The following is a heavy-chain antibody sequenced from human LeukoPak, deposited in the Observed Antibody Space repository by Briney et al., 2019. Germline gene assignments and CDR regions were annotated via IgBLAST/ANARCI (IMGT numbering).Heavy chain of an antibody. V-gene: IGHV4-59*01. D-gene: IGHD6-19*01. Sequence: SETLSLTCTVSGGSISSYYWSWIRQPPGKGLEWIGYIYYSGSTNYNPSLKSRVTISVDTSKNQFSLKLSSVTAADTAVYYCARLTASSGWYNFDYWGQGTLVTVSS. CDR3: ARLTASSGWYNFDY. J-gene: IGHJ4*02. CDR1: GGSISSYY. CDR2: IYYSGST.